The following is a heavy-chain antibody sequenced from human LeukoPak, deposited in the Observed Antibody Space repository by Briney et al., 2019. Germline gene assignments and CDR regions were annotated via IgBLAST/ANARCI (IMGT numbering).Heavy chain of an antibody. J-gene: IGHJ6*03. CDR1: GGSISSGGYY. D-gene: IGHD3-16*01. CDR2: IDYSGST. CDR3: ASHVSGDYYYYYMDV. Sequence: SQTLSLTCTVSGGSISSGGYYWSWIRQHPGKGLEWIGYIDYSGSTYYNPSLKSRVTISVDTSKNQFSLKLSSVTAADTAVYYCASHVSGDYYYYYMDVWGKGTTVTLSS. V-gene: IGHV4-31*03.